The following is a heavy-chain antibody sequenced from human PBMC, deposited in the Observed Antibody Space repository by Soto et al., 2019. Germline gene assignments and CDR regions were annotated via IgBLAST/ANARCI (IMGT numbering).Heavy chain of an antibody. J-gene: IGHJ4*02. CDR2: INPNSGGT. CDR3: ARAPVEDCTNGVCFYYFDY. D-gene: IGHD2-8*01. Sequence: SVKVSCKASGYAFTGYYLHCVRQAPGQGLEWMGWINPNSGGTNYAQKFQARVTMTRDTSISTAYMELSRLRSDDTAVYYCARAPVEDCTNGVCFYYFDYWGQGTLVTVSS. CDR1: GYAFTGYY. V-gene: IGHV1-2*02.